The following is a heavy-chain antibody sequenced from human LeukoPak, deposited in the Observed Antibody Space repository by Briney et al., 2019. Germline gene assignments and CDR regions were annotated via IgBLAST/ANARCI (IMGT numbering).Heavy chain of an antibody. Sequence: GGSLRLSCAASGFTFSSYSMNWVRQAPGKWLEWVSSISSSSSYIYYADSVKGRFTISRDNAKNSLYLQMNSLRAEDTAVYYCARDVTYYDILTGYLPLYYFDYWGQGTLVTVSS. D-gene: IGHD3-9*01. CDR2: ISSSSSYI. CDR3: ARDVTYYDILTGYLPLYYFDY. V-gene: IGHV3-21*01. J-gene: IGHJ4*02. CDR1: GFTFSSYS.